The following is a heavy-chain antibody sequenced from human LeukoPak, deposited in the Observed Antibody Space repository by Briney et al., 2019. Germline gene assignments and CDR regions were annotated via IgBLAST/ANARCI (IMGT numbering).Heavy chain of an antibody. D-gene: IGHD3-3*01. CDR2: IYTSGST. J-gene: IGHJ6*02. CDR1: GGSISSYY. V-gene: IGHV4-4*07. CDR3: ARHRITIFGVVTRIYGMDV. Sequence: PSETLSLTCTVSGGSISSYYWSWIRQPAGKGLEWIGRIYTSGSTNYNPSLKSRVTMSVDTSKNQFSLKLSSVTAADTAVYYCARHRITIFGVVTRIYGMDVWGQGTTVTVSS.